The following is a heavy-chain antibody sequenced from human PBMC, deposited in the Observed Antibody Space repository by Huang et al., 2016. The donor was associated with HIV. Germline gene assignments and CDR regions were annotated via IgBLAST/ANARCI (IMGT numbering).Heavy chain of an antibody. J-gene: IGHJ3*02. V-gene: IGHV1-46*03. CDR1: GNTFTSFH. CDR3: ARVQPPHGRNPLDI. CDR2: IIAGGGST. Sequence: QVHLVQSGAEVREPGASVKVSCRPSGNTFTSFHVHWVRQAPGQGREWMGEIIAGGGSTTDAEKFQGRISMTRDRATGTIFLELRSLRSEDTAMYYCARVQPPHGRNPLDIWGQGTLITVSS.